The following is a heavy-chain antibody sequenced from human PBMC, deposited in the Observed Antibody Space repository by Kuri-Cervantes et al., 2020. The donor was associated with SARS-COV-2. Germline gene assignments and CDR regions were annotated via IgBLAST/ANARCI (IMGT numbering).Heavy chain of an antibody. CDR3: ARHDGGYFDY. D-gene: IGHD3-10*01. V-gene: IGHV4-39*01. J-gene: IGHJ4*02. CDR2: IYYSGST. CDR1: GGSISSSSYY. Sequence: GSLRLSCTVSGGSISSSSYYWGWIRQPPGKGLEWIGSIYYSGSTYYNPSLKSRVTISVDTSKNQFSLRLSSVTGADTAVYYCARHDGGYFDYWGQGTLVTVSS.